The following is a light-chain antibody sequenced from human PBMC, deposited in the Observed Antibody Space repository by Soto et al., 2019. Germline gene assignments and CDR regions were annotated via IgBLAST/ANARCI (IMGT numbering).Light chain of an antibody. V-gene: IGKV3-15*01. J-gene: IGKJ2*01. Sequence: EIVMTQSPGTLSVSPGERATLSCRASQSVRSNLAWYQQKPGQAPRLPIYGASTRATGIPARFSGSGSGTELTLTISSLQSEDFAVYYCQQYNDWPGTFGQGTTLEVK. CDR3: QQYNDWPGT. CDR1: QSVRSN. CDR2: GAS.